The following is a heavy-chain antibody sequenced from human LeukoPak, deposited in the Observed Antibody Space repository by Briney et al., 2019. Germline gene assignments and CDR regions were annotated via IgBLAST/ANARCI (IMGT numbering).Heavy chain of an antibody. CDR3: AKGRTLWSGAFDY. Sequence: PGGSLRLSCAASGSTFSIYTTSWVRKAPGKGLEWVSAISGSGGSTYYADSVKGRFTISRDNSKNTLYLQMNSLRAEDTAVYYCAKGRTLWSGAFDYWGQGTLVTVSS. CDR1: GSTFSIYT. D-gene: IGHD3-3*01. CDR2: ISGSGGST. J-gene: IGHJ4*02. V-gene: IGHV3-23*01.